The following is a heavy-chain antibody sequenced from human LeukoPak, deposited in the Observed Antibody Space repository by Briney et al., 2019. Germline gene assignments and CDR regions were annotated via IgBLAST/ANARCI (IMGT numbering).Heavy chain of an antibody. D-gene: IGHD3-3*01. Sequence: GGSLRLSCAASGFTFSDHYMDWVRQAPGMGLEWVGRTRNKANSYTTEYGASVKGRFTISRDDSKNSLSLQMNSLRAEDTAVYYCAKSWSGSGYYLYFDYWGQGTLVTVSS. CDR3: AKSWSGSGYYLYFDY. CDR2: TRNKANSYTT. V-gene: IGHV3-72*01. J-gene: IGHJ4*02. CDR1: GFTFSDHY.